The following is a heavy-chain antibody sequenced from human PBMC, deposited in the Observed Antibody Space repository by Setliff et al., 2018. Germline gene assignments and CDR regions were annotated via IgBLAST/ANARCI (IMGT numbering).Heavy chain of an antibody. CDR1: GYTFTAYY. J-gene: IGHJ6*03. CDR3: ARGGTNPYYYYMDV. V-gene: IGHV1-2*02. D-gene: IGHD1-26*01. CDR2: INPGSGAT. Sequence: GASVKVSCKASGYTFTAYYMHWVRQAPGQGLEWMGWINPGSGATNYAQKLQGRVTMTTDTSTSTAYMELRSLRSDDTAVYYCARGGTNPYYYYMDVWGKGTTVTVSS.